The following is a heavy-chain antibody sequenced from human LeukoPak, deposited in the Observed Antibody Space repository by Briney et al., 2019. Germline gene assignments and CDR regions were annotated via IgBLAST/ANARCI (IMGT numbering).Heavy chain of an antibody. Sequence: GGSLRLSCAVTGFTFSSYEMSWVRQAPGKELEWVSYISTGGSTIYYADSVKGRFTISRDNAKSSLYLQMNSLRAEDTAVYYCAREIFPHYDSSGYYPNTFDYWGQGTLVTVSS. CDR1: GFTFSSYE. V-gene: IGHV3-48*03. D-gene: IGHD3-22*01. J-gene: IGHJ4*02. CDR2: ISTGGSTI. CDR3: AREIFPHYDSSGYYPNTFDY.